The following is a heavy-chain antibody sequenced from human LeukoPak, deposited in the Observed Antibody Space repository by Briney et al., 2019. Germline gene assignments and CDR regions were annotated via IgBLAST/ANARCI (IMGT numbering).Heavy chain of an antibody. CDR2: ISGSGGST. Sequence: PGGSLRLSCAASGFTFSSYAMSWVRQAPGKGLEWVSAISGSGGSTYYADSVRGRFTISGDNSKNTRYLQMNSLRAEDTAVYYCARHGRNWFDPWGQGTLVTVSS. D-gene: IGHD1-26*01. V-gene: IGHV3-23*01. CDR3: ARHGRNWFDP. J-gene: IGHJ5*02. CDR1: GFTFSSYA.